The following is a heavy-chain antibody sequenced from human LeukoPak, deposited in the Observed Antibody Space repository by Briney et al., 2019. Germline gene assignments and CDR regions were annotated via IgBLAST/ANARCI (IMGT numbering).Heavy chain of an antibody. CDR2: FYSSGST. CDR1: GGSISRSTYY. D-gene: IGHD5-18*01. CDR3: ARHGENSYGKIDS. J-gene: IGHJ4*02. Sequence: TETLSLTCTVSGGSISRSTYYWGWIRQPPGKGLEWIGSFYSSGSTHYNPSLKIRAAISVDTPNNRFSLDLTSVTAADTAVYYCARHGENSYGKIDSWGQGTLVTVSS. V-gene: IGHV4-39*01.